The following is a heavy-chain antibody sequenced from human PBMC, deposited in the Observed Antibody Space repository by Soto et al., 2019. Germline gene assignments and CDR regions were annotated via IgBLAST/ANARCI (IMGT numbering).Heavy chain of an antibody. J-gene: IGHJ5*02. CDR3: ARHLSGDYPNSNWFDP. Sequence: SETLSLTCIVSGGSIRSGDYYWTWIRHPPGKGLEWIGNIYYSGTTSYNPSLKSRLTISVDTSKNEFSLNLTSVTAADTAVYFCARHLSGDYPNSNWFDPWGQGTLVTVSS. CDR2: IYYSGTT. D-gene: IGHD4-17*01. V-gene: IGHV4-30-4*01. CDR1: GGSIRSGDYY.